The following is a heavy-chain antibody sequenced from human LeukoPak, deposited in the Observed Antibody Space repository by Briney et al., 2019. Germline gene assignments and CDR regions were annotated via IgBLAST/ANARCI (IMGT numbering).Heavy chain of an antibody. CDR1: GGSISSSSYY. D-gene: IGHD7-27*01. Sequence: SETLSLTCTVSGGSISSSSYYWGWIRQPPGKGLEWIGSIYYSGTTYYNLSLKSRVTISVDTSRNHFSLKLSSVTAADTAVYYCARQRNWGSGSWGQGTLVTVSS. V-gene: IGHV4-39*01. J-gene: IGHJ5*02. CDR2: IYYSGTT. CDR3: ARQRNWGSGS.